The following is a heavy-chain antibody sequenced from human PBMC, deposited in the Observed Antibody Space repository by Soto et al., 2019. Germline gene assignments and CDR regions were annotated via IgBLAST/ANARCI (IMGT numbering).Heavy chain of an antibody. J-gene: IGHJ4*02. V-gene: IGHV4-34*01. CDR1: GGSFSGYY. Sequence: SSETLSLTCAVYGGSFSGYYWSWIRQPPGKGLEWIGEINHSGSTNYNPSLKSRVTISVDTSKNQFSLKLSSVAAADTAVYYCAREKKYSQFDYWGQGTLVTVSS. CDR2: INHSGST. D-gene: IGHD5-12*01. CDR3: AREKKYSQFDY.